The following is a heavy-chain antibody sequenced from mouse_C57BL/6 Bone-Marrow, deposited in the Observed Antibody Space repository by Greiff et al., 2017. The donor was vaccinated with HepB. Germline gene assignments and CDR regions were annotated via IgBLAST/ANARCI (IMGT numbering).Heavy chain of an antibody. CDR2: IDPENGDT. CDR1: GFNIKDDY. D-gene: IGHD1-1*01. Sequence: EVMLVESGAELVRPGASVKLSCTASGFNIKDDYMHWVKQRPEQGLEWIGWIDPENGDTEYASKFQGKATITADTSSNTAYLQLSSLTSEDTAVYYCTTNYGSSLWFAYWGQGTLVTVSA. CDR3: TTNYGSSLWFAY. J-gene: IGHJ3*01. V-gene: IGHV14-4*01.